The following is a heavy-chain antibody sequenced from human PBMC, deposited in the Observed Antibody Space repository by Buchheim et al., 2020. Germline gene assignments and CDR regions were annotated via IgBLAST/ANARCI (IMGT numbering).Heavy chain of an antibody. V-gene: IGHV3-23*04. J-gene: IGHJ5*02. CDR2: IFNTAGGT. D-gene: IGHD3/OR15-3a*01. CDR3: ARRMTFGATPGLDP. CDR1: GFTFSSYA. Sequence: EVQVVESGGGLVQPGGSLRLSCAASGFTFSSYAMTWVRQAPGKGLEWVSTIFNTAGGTYYADSVKGRFTIPRANSQNMVYLKMNTLGAEDTALYYCARRMTFGATPGLDPWGQGTL.